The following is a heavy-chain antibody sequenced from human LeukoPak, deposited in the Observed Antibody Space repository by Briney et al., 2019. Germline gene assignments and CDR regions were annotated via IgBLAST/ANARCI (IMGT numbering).Heavy chain of an antibody. CDR1: GFTFSSFW. D-gene: IGHD6-13*01. CDR3: AKATGSSWYYFDD. CDR2: IKSDGSET. V-gene: IGHV3-74*01. J-gene: IGHJ4*02. Sequence: GGSLRLSCAASGFTFSSFWIYWVRHAPGKGLVWVSRIKSDGSETIYADSVKGRFTISRDNAKNTLYLQMNSLRTEDTAVYYCAKATGSSWYYFDDWGLGTLVTVSS.